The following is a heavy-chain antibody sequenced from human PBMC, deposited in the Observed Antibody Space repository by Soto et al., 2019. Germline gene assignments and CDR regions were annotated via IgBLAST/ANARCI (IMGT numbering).Heavy chain of an antibody. CDR3: ARSKEGLYFQH. CDR1: GGSISSYY. D-gene: IGHD4-4*01. CDR2: IHYSGST. J-gene: IGHJ1*01. Sequence: PSETLSLTCTVSGGSISSYYWSWIRQPPGKGLEWIGYIHYSGSTNYNPSLKSRVTISVDTSKNQFSLKLSSVTAADTAVYYCARSKEGLYFQHWGQGTLVTVSS. V-gene: IGHV4-59*01.